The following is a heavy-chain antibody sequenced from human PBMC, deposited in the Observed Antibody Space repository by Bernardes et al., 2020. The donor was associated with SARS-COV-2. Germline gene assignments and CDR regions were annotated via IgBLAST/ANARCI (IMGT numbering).Heavy chain of an antibody. J-gene: IGHJ4*02. CDR2: IYHTGST. CDR3: ARSRRAYADFLAY. V-gene: IGHV4-4*02. CDR1: GDSITTSHW. Sequence: SETLSLTCAVSGDSITTSHWWTWVRQTPGKGLQWIAEIYHTGSTNYNSSLKSRVTISLDQSKTQSSLTLNSVTAADTAVYYCARSRRAYADFLAYWGQGILVTVSS. D-gene: IGHD4-17*01.